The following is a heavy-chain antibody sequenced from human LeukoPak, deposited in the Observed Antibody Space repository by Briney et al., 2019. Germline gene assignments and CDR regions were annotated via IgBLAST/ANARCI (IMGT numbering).Heavy chain of an antibody. Sequence: GGSLRLSCAASGFNFNKYDMHWVRQAPGKGLEWVAVISRDGINKYYEDSVKGRFTISRDNSKSTLFLQTNSLRAEDTAVYYCAKDRSTVGYTYGLDYWGQGTLVTVSS. CDR1: GFNFNKYD. J-gene: IGHJ4*02. CDR3: AKDRSTVGYTYGLDY. D-gene: IGHD5-18*01. V-gene: IGHV3-30*18. CDR2: ISRDGINK.